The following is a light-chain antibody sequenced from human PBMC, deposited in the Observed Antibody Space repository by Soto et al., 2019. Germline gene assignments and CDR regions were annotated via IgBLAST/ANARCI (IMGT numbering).Light chain of an antibody. CDR3: AAWDDSLNGHV. J-gene: IGLJ1*01. Sequence: QSVLTQPPSASGTPGQRVTISCSGSSSNIGRNTVHWYQQLPGTAPNVLIYTNDKRPSGVPDRFSGSKSGTSASLAISGLQSEDEADYYCAAWDDSLNGHVFATGTK. V-gene: IGLV1-44*01. CDR1: SSNIGRNT. CDR2: TND.